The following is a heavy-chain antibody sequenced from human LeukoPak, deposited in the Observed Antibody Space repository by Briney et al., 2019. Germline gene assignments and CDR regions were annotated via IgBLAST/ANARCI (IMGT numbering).Heavy chain of an antibody. J-gene: IGHJ4*02. CDR2: IWYDGSNK. Sequence: GGSLRLSCAASGFTFSSYGMHWVRQAPGKGLEWVAVIWYDGSNKYYADSVKGRFTISRDNSKNTLYLQMSSLRAEDTAVYYCARGYSSTFPLDYWGQGTLVTVSS. D-gene: IGHD6-13*01. CDR3: ARGYSSTFPLDY. CDR1: GFTFSSYG. V-gene: IGHV3-33*01.